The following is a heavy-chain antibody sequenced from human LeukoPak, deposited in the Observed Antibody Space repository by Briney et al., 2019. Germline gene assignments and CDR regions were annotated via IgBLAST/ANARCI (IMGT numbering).Heavy chain of an antibody. V-gene: IGHV1-46*03. Sequence: ASVKVSCTASGGTFSSYAISWVRQAPGQGLEWMGIINPSGGSTSYAQKFQGRVTMTRDTSTSTVYMELSSLRSEDTAVYYCASGWLRLIGYWGQGTLVTVSS. J-gene: IGHJ4*02. CDR3: ASGWLRLIGY. CDR1: GGTFSSYA. D-gene: IGHD5-12*01. CDR2: INPSGGST.